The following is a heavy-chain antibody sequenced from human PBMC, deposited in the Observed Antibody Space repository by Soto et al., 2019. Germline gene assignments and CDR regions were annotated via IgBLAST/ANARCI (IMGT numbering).Heavy chain of an antibody. CDR3: AREKEEDIVVVVAAPQWFDP. CDR1: GGTFSSYT. D-gene: IGHD2-15*01. J-gene: IGHJ5*02. V-gene: IGHV1-69*08. Sequence: QVQLVQSGAEVKKPGSSVKVSCKASGGTFSSYTISWVRQAPGQGLEWMGRIIPILGIANYAQKFQGRVTITADKSTSTAYMELSSLRSEDTAAYYCAREKEEDIVVVVAAPQWFDPWGQGTLVTVSS. CDR2: IIPILGIA.